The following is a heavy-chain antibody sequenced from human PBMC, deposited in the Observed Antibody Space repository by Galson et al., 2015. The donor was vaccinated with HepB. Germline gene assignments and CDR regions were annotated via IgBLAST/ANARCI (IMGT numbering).Heavy chain of an antibody. CDR2: INHSGST. CDR1: GGSFSGYY. CDR3: AREAIAAADFYNWFDP. V-gene: IGHV4-34*01. J-gene: IGHJ5*02. D-gene: IGHD6-13*01. Sequence: ETLSLTCAVYGGSFSGYYWSWIRQPPGKGLEWIGEINHSGSTNYNPSLKSRVTISVDTSKNQFSLKLSSVTAADTAVYYWAREAIAAADFYNWFDPWGQGTLATVSS.